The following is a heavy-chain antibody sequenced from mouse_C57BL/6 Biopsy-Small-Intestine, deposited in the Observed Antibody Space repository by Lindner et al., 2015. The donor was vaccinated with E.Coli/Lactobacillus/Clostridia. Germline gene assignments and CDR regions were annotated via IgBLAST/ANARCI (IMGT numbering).Heavy chain of an antibody. CDR2: IYPRSGNT. Sequence: VQLQESGAELARPGASVKLSCKASGYTFTSYGISWVKQRTRQGLEWIGEIYPRSGNTYYNEKFKGKATLTADKSSSTAYMELRSLTSEDSAVYFCARSGNYYAMDYWGQGTSVTVSS. CDR1: GYTFTSYG. D-gene: IGHD2-1*01. J-gene: IGHJ4*01. CDR3: ARSGNYYAMDY. V-gene: IGHV1-81*01.